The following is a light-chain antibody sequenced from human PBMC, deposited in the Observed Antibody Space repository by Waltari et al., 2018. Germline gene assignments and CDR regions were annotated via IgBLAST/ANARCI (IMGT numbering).Light chain of an antibody. CDR2: HAS. J-gene: IGKJ2*01. Sequence: DIQMTQSPSSLSASVGDSVTITCRASPSISRLLTWYRQKPWKLPNLLIYHASTLQSRVPTRSSGSGDRTDITITISRQQPEDCATYYCQQSHSFPYTFGQGTKVEI. CDR1: PSISRL. CDR3: QQSHSFPYT. V-gene: IGKV1-39*01.